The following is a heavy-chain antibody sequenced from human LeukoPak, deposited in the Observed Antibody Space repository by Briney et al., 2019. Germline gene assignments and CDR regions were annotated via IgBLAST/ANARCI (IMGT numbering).Heavy chain of an antibody. Sequence: TSGGSLRLSCAASGFTFSNAWMSWVRQAPGKGLEWVGRIKSNTDGVTTDYAEPVKGRFTISRDDSKTPLYLQMNSLKTEDTAVYYCAARQGRMWSDWGQGTLVTVSS. CDR1: GFTFSNAW. CDR2: IKSNTDGVTT. D-gene: IGHD2-21*01. V-gene: IGHV3-15*01. J-gene: IGHJ4*02. CDR3: AARQGRMWSD.